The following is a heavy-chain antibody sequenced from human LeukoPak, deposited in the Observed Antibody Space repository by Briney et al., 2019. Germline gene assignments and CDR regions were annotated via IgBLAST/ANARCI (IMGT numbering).Heavy chain of an antibody. CDR3: ARESGSYEAYFDY. CDR2: IFPIFATA. CDR1: GYTFTTYW. V-gene: IGHV1-69*13. Sequence: SVKVSCKASGYTFTTYWIHWVRQAPGQGLEWMGRIFPIFATANYAQKFQGRVTITADESTSTAYMELSSLRSEDTAVYYCARESGSYEAYFDYWGQGTLVTVSS. D-gene: IGHD1-26*01. J-gene: IGHJ4*02.